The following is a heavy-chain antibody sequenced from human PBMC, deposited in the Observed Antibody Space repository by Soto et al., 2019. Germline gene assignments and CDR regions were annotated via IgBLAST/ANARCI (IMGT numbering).Heavy chain of an antibody. CDR2: ISGSGGST. J-gene: IGHJ4*02. Sequence: PGGSLRLSCAASGFTFSSYAMSWVRQAPGKGLEWVSAISGSGGSTYYADSVKGRFTISRDNSKNTLYLQMNSLRAEDTAVYYCAKFLPPRSLVGGGYFDYWGQGTLVTVSS. CDR3: AKFLPPRSLVGGGYFDY. V-gene: IGHV3-23*01. CDR1: GFTFSSYA. D-gene: IGHD3-16*01.